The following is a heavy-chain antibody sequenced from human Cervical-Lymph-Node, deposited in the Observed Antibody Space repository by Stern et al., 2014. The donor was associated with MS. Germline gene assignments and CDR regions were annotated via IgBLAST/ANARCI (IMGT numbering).Heavy chain of an antibody. V-gene: IGHV5-51*03. CDR1: GSSFATYW. J-gene: IGHJ4*02. Sequence: EVQLVQSGAEVNQPGASLKISCKGSGSSFATYWICWVRQPPGKGLDWMAIIYPGDSEIQYSPSFPGRVPISLDTSITTAYLQWSSLKGGDTAMYYGARPVGNGYFDFWGQGTRVTVSP. CDR2: IYPGDSEI. D-gene: IGHD2-8*01. CDR3: ARPVGNGYFDF.